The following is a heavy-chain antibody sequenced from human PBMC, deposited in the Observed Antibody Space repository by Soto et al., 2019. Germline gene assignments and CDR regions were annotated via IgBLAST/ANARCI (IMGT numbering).Heavy chain of an antibody. D-gene: IGHD6-13*01. CDR3: ARRGYSTVDY. CDR1: EYTFTDYA. Sequence: ASVKVSCKASEYTFTDYAIHWVRQAPGQRLQWMGWISPFSGNTQYSEKFQGRVTITRDTSASTAYMELRSLTSEDTAIYYCARRGYSTVDYWGQGTLVTVSS. CDR2: ISPFSGNT. V-gene: IGHV1-3*01. J-gene: IGHJ4*02.